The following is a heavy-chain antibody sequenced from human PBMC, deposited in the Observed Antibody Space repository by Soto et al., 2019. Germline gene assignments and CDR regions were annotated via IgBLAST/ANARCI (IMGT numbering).Heavy chain of an antibody. V-gene: IGHV3-21*01. D-gene: IGHD3-16*01. CDR1: GFTFTNYG. CDR2: VSKSDYT. CDR3: RREDSIIISAVGDL. Sequence: EVQLLETGGGLVRPGGSLTLSCAVSGFTFTNYGINWVRQAPGKGLEWVSSVSKSDYTYYSESVKGRFTISRDNARNSVSLQIENLRAEDTAVYYCRREDSIIISAVGDLGGEGTQVTVSS. J-gene: IGHJ4*02.